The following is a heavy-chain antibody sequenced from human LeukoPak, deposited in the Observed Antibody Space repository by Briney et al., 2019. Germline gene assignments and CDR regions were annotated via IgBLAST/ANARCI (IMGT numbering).Heavy chain of an antibody. CDR1: GFTFSDYY. V-gene: IGHV3-11*01. Sequence: GGSLRPSCAASGFTFSDYYMSWIRQAPGKGLEWVSYISSSGSTIYYADSVKGRFTISRDNAKNSLNLQMNSLRAEDTAVYYCASGLLDSSGYFLNYWGQGTLVTVSS. J-gene: IGHJ4*02. D-gene: IGHD3-22*01. CDR2: ISSSGSTI. CDR3: ASGLLDSSGYFLNY.